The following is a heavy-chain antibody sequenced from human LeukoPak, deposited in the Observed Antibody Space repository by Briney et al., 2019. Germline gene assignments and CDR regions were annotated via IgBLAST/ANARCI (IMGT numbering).Heavy chain of an antibody. D-gene: IGHD6-13*01. Sequence: SVTVSCTASGGTFSIYAISWVRQAPGQGLEWMGGIIPIFGTANYAQKFQGRVTITADESTSTAYMELSSLRSEDTAVYYCARDRRTSSSWYNWFDPWGQGTLVTVSS. V-gene: IGHV1-69*13. CDR2: IIPIFGTA. CDR3: ARDRRTSSSWYNWFDP. J-gene: IGHJ5*02. CDR1: GGTFSIYA.